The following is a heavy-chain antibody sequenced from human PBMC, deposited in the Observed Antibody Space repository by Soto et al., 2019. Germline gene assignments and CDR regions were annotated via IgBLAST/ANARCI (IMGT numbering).Heavy chain of an antibody. CDR1: GVIFSNAR. V-gene: IGHV3-15*07. Sequence: GGSLRLSCAASGVIFSNARINWVRQAPGKGLEWVGRVKSKNDGGTTDFAAPVRGRFAISRDDSKNMVYLEMNSLQTEDTAIYYCTTYSCITPIIVSFDYWGHGTLVTVAS. D-gene: IGHD3-10*01. CDR3: TTYSCITPIIVSFDY. CDR2: VKSKNDGGTT. J-gene: IGHJ4*01.